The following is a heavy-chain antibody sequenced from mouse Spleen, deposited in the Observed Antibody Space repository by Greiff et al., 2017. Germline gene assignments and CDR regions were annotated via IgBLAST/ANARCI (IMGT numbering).Heavy chain of an antibody. V-gene: IGHV1-54*01. CDR1: GYAFTNYL. Sequence: VKLMESGAELVRPGTSVKVSCKASGYAFTNYLIEWVKQRPGQGLEWIGVINPGSGGTNYNEKFKGKATLTADKSSSTAYMELSSLTSEDSAVYYCTIYYDYDNWFAYWGQGTLVTVSA. CDR3: TIYYDYDNWFAY. D-gene: IGHD2-4*01. J-gene: IGHJ3*01. CDR2: INPGSGGT.